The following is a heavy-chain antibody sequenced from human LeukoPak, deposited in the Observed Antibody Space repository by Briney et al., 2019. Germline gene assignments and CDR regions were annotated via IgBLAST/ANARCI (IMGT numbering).Heavy chain of an antibody. J-gene: IGHJ5*02. CDR3: AKTSGYRRFDP. D-gene: IGHD5-12*01. Sequence: PGGSLRLSCAASGFTLSSYAMRWVRQAPGKGLEWVSAISGSGGSTYFADSVKGRFTISRDNSKNTLYLQMNSLRAEDPAVYYCAKTSGYRRFDPWGQGTLVTVSS. CDR1: GFTLSSYA. V-gene: IGHV3-23*01. CDR2: ISGSGGST.